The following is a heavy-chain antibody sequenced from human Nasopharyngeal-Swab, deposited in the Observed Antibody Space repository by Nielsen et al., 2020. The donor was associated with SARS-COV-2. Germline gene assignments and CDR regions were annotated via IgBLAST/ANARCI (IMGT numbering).Heavy chain of an antibody. J-gene: IGHJ6*02. CDR1: GFTVSSNY. Sequence: GGSLRLSCAASGFTVSSNYMSWVRQAPGKGLEWVSVMYSGGSTYYADSVKGRFTISRDNSKNTLYLQMNSLRAEDTAVYYCARDLVYYYDSSGYYYHYYYGMDVWGQGTTVTVSS. V-gene: IGHV3-53*01. CDR2: MYSGGST. CDR3: ARDLVYYYDSSGYYYHYYYGMDV. D-gene: IGHD3-22*01.